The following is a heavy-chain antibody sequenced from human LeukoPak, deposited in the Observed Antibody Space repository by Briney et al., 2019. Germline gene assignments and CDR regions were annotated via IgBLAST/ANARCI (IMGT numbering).Heavy chain of an antibody. CDR2: IKSDGST. D-gene: IGHD3-22*01. Sequence: GGSLRLSCAASGFTFSSYWMHWVRQAPGKGLVWVSRIKSDGSTNYADSVKGRFTISRDNAKNTLSLQMNSLRAEDTGVYYCARAPSEIGGYYPEYFRHWGQGTLVTVSS. CDR1: GFTFSSYW. J-gene: IGHJ1*01. V-gene: IGHV3-74*01. CDR3: ARAPSEIGGYYPEYFRH.